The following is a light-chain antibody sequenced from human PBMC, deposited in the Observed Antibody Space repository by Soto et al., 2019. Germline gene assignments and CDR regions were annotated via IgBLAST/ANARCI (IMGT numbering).Light chain of an antibody. CDR3: SSYTSGSTLYV. CDR1: NSDVGTYNY. CDR2: DVT. V-gene: IGLV2-11*01. Sequence: QSALTQPRSVSGSPGQSVTISCTGTNSDVGTYNYVSWYQQHPGKAPKLIIYDVTKRPSGVPDRFSGSKSGNTASLIISGLQAEDEADYYCSSYTSGSTLYVFGTGTKLTVL. J-gene: IGLJ1*01.